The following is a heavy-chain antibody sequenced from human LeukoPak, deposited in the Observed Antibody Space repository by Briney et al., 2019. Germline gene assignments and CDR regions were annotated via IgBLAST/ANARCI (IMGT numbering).Heavy chain of an antibody. CDR1: GFTFDDYA. J-gene: IGHJ4*02. CDR3: AKDSEWELLRSFDY. D-gene: IGHD1-26*01. Sequence: GGSLRLSCAASGFTFDDYAMHGVRQAPGKGLEWVSGISWNSGSIGYADSVKGRFTISRDNAKNSLYLQMNSLRAEDTALYYCAKDSEWELLRSFDYWGQGTLVTVSS. CDR2: ISWNSGSI. V-gene: IGHV3-9*01.